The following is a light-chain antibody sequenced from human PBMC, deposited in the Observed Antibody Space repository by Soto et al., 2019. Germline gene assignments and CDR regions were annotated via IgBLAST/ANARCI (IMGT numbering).Light chain of an antibody. CDR3: QHYGSSSGYT. CDR2: GAA. Sequence: EIVLTQSPGTLSLSPGEGATLSCRVSQSVGNSYLAWYQQRSGQAPRLLIFGAASRASGIPERFSGSGSGTDYTLTISRLEPEDCAVYYCQHYGSSSGYTFGQGTKLEIK. CDR1: QSVGNSY. J-gene: IGKJ2*01. V-gene: IGKV3-20*01.